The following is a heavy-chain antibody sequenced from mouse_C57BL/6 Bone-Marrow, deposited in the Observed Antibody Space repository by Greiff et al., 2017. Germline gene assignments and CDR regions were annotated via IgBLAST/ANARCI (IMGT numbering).Heavy chain of an antibody. CDR1: GYTFTSYW. Sequence: QVQLKQPGAELVKPGASVKLSCKASGYTFTSYWMHWVKQRPGRGLEWIGRIDPNSGGTKNNEKFKSKATLTVDKPSSTAYMQLSSLTSEDSAVYYCARREFAYWGQGTLVTVSA. J-gene: IGHJ3*01. V-gene: IGHV1-72*01. CDR2: IDPNSGGT. CDR3: ARREFAY.